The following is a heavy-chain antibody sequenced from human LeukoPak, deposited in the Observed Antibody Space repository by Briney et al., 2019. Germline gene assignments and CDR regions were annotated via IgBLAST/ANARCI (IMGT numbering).Heavy chain of an antibody. J-gene: IGHJ4*02. D-gene: IGHD6-13*01. Sequence: ASVKVSCKASGYTFTGYYMHWVRQAPGQGLEWMGWINPNSGGTNYAQKFQGRVTMTRDTSISTAYMELSRLRSDDTAVHYCARDIAAAGIDDYWGQGTLVTVSS. V-gene: IGHV1-2*02. CDR1: GYTFTGYY. CDR2: INPNSGGT. CDR3: ARDIAAAGIDDY.